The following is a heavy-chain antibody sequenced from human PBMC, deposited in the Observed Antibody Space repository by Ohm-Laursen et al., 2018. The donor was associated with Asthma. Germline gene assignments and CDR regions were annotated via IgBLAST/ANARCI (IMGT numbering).Heavy chain of an antibody. CDR2: IYYSGIT. J-gene: IGHJ6*02. Sequence: SETLSLTCTVSGDSINSGGNYWSWIRQYPVKGLEWIGFIYYSGITSYNPSLQSRVSISLDTSKNQFSLRLSSVTAADTAVYYCARVFLWFGDPQRVDVWGQGTSVTVSS. CDR1: GDSINSGGNY. CDR3: ARVFLWFGDPQRVDV. V-gene: IGHV4-31*03. D-gene: IGHD3-10*01.